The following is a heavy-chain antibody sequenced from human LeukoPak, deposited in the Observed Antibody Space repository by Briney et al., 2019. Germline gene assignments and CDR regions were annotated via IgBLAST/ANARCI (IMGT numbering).Heavy chain of an antibody. CDR1: GGSISSYY. J-gene: IGHJ6*02. V-gene: IGHV4-59*01. CDR2: IYYSGST. Sequence: SEALSLTCTVSGGSISSYYWSWIRQPPGKGLEWIGYIYYSGSTNYNPSLKSRVTISVDTSKNQFSLKLSSVTAADTAVYYCARESGSSWVYGMDVWGQGTTVTVSS. CDR3: ARESGSSWVYGMDV. D-gene: IGHD6-13*01.